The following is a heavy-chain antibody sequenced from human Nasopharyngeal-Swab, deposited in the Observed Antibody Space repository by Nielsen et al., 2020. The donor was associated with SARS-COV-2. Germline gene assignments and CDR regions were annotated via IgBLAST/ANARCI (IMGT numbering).Heavy chain of an antibody. V-gene: IGHV4-31*03. J-gene: IGHJ5*02. CDR1: GGTISSGGYY. CDR2: IYYSGST. Sequence: SATLSLTCTVSGGTISSGGYYWSWIRQHPGKGLEWIGYIYYSGSTYYNPSLKSRVTISVDTSKNQFSLKLSSVTAADTAVYYCARDRTAAPGIWFDPWGQGTLVTVSS. D-gene: IGHD6-13*01. CDR3: ARDRTAAPGIWFDP.